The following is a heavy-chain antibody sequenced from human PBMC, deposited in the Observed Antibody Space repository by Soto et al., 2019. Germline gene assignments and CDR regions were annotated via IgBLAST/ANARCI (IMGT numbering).Heavy chain of an antibody. CDR2: ISAYNGNT. Sequence: ASVKVSCKASGYTFTSYGISWVRQAPGQRLEKMGRISAYNGNTNYAQKLQGRVTMTTDTSTSTAYMELRSLRSDDTAVYYCARDGSSSWHTKSEGRAVRFYYYGMDVWGQGTTVTVSS. J-gene: IGHJ6*02. CDR1: GYTFTSYG. D-gene: IGHD6-13*01. V-gene: IGHV1-18*01. CDR3: ARDGSSSWHTKSEGRAVRFYYYGMDV.